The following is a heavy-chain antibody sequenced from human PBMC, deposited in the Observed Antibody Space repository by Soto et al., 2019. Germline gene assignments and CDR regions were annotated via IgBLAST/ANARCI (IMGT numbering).Heavy chain of an antibody. Sequence: NPSETLSLTCTVSGGSISRSTYYWGWIRQPPGKGLEWIGSIYYSGSTDYRPSLKSRVTISVDTSKNQCSLKLRSGTAADTAVYDCARQVPAAIRLGWFDPWGQGTLVAVSS. CDR2: IYYSGST. CDR3: ARQVPAAIRLGWFDP. J-gene: IGHJ5*02. CDR1: GGSISRSTYY. V-gene: IGHV4-39*01. D-gene: IGHD2-2*02.